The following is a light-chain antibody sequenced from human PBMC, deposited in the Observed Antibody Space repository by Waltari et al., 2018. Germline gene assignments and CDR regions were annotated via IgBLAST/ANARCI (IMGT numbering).Light chain of an antibody. Sequence: DIQMTQSPSSVSASVGDRVTIACRASQGISNWLAWYQQKPGKAPKLLIYAASILQTGVPSRFSGSGSGTDFTLTIRNLQPEDFATYFCQQGNSFPPTFGQGTRVEVK. CDR2: AAS. CDR1: QGISNW. CDR3: QQGNSFPPT. J-gene: IGKJ1*01. V-gene: IGKV1-12*01.